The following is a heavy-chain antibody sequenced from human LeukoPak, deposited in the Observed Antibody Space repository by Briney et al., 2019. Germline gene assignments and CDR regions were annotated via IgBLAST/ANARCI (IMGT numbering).Heavy chain of an antibody. D-gene: IGHD5-18*01. CDR1: GITFSSSW. V-gene: IGHV3-7*04. J-gene: IGHJ4*02. CDR2: IKPDGSEE. Sequence: GGSLRLSCAVSGITFSSSWMSWVRQAPGKGLEWVANIKPDGSEEYYVDSVKGRFTISRDNAEKSLNLQMNSLRVEDTAVYYCARDSYGKTDYWGQGTLVTVSS. CDR3: ARDSYGKTDY.